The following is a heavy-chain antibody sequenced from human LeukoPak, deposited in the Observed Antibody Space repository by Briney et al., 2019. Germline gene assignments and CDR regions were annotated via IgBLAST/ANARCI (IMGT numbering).Heavy chain of an antibody. CDR3: VRGGWELDY. Sequence: GGSLRLSCAASGFSFQYYWMAWVRQAPGMGLEWVAHIKEDGTQKFYVDSVRGRFTISKDDARNALYLQMNSLRDENTAIYYCVRGGWELDYWGQGTLVIVSS. CDR1: GFSFQYYW. J-gene: IGHJ4*02. CDR2: IKEDGTQK. V-gene: IGHV3-7*01. D-gene: IGHD4-23*01.